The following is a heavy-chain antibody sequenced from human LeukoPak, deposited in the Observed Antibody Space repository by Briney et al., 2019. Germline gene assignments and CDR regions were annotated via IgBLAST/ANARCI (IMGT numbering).Heavy chain of an antibody. D-gene: IGHD2-2*01. Sequence: SETLSLTCTVSGGSISTSSFFWGWIRHPPGKGLEWLGIIYYSGTTYYNPSLKGRLTVSVDTSKNHFSLKLSSVTAADTAVYYCARRGLYGSSPFDPWGQGILVTVSS. V-gene: IGHV4-39*02. CDR2: IYYSGTT. CDR3: ARRGLYGSSPFDP. J-gene: IGHJ5*02. CDR1: GGSISTSSFF.